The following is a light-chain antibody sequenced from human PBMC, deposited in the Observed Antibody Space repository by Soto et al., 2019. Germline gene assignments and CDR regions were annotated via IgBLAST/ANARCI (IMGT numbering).Light chain of an antibody. V-gene: IGLV2-8*01. Sequence: QSVLSQPPSASGSPGQSVTISCTGSSSDVGGYNFVSWYQHLPGKAPKLMIYEVIQRPSGVPDRFSGSKSGNTASLTVSGLQAEDEADYYCSSYAGSDNFVLFGGGTKVT. CDR2: EVI. CDR1: SSDVGGYNF. CDR3: SSYAGSDNFVL. J-gene: IGLJ2*01.